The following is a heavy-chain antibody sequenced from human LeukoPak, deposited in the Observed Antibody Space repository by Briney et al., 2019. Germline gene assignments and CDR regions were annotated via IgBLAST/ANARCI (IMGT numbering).Heavy chain of an antibody. Sequence: GASVKVSCKASGYTFTSYGISWVRQAPGQGLEWMGWINPNSGGTNYAQKFQGRVTMTRDTSISTAYMELSRLRSDDTAVYYCARSQRITIFGVVTPVYYFDYWGQGTLVTVSS. CDR3: ARSQRITIFGVVTPVYYFDY. J-gene: IGHJ4*02. CDR1: GYTFTSYG. D-gene: IGHD3-3*01. CDR2: INPNSGGT. V-gene: IGHV1-2*02.